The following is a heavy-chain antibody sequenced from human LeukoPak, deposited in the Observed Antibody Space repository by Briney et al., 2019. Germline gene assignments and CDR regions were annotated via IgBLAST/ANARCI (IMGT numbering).Heavy chain of an antibody. J-gene: IGHJ4*02. D-gene: IGHD4-23*01. CDR1: GYTFTSYG. CDR2: ISAYNGDT. V-gene: IGHV1-18*01. Sequence: ASVKVSCKASGYTFTSYGISWVRQAPGQGLEWMGSISAYNGDTNYAQKLQGRVTMTTDTSTSPAYMELRSLRSDDTAVYYCARDPNPSATVDPFDYWGQGTLDTVSS. CDR3: ARDPNPSATVDPFDY.